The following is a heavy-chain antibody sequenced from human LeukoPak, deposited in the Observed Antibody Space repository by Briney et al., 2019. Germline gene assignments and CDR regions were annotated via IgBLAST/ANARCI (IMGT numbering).Heavy chain of an antibody. Sequence: GGSLRLSCAVSGFSFSSHTMNWVRQAPGKGLEWVSSITYSSSDMYYADSVRGRFTISRDNTKSSLYLHMNSLRAEDTAVYYCATMGGLDVWGQGTMVTVSS. J-gene: IGHJ3*01. CDR3: ATMGGLDV. V-gene: IGHV3-21*01. CDR1: GFSFSSHT. D-gene: IGHD2-15*01. CDR2: ITYSSSDM.